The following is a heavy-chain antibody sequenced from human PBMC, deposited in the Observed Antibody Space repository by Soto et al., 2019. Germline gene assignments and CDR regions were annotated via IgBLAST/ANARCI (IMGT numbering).Heavy chain of an antibody. Sequence: ASVKVSCKPSGYTFNTYYLHWLRQAPGQALEWMGVIRPSGGGTTYAQKFLGRVTVTRDTSTTTVFMELSSLRSDDTAVYYCARGGHIAVVTASFDYWG. CDR2: IRPSGGGT. D-gene: IGHD2-21*02. CDR1: GYTFNTYY. CDR3: ARGGHIAVVTASFDY. V-gene: IGHV1-46*02. J-gene: IGHJ4*01.